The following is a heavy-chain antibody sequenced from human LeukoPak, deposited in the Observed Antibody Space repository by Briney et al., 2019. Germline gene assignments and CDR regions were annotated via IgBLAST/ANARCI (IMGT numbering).Heavy chain of an antibody. Sequence: GGSLRLSCAASGFTFSSYVMHWVRQAPGKGLEWVAVISYDGCQKYYADSVKGRFTISRDNSNDTLYLQMNSLTAEDTAVYYCAKPVYSRGWYASTFDCWGQGTLVTVSS. J-gene: IGHJ4*02. CDR1: GFTFSSYV. CDR3: AKPVYSRGWYASTFDC. V-gene: IGHV3-30*18. CDR2: ISYDGCQK. D-gene: IGHD6-19*01.